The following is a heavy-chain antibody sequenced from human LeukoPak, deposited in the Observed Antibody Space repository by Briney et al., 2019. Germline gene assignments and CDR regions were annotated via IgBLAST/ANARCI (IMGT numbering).Heavy chain of an antibody. CDR3: VREYCSGGACHNDY. CDR1: GFTFSDYY. D-gene: IGHD2-15*01. J-gene: IGHJ4*02. Sequence: GGSLRLSCAASGFTFSDYYMKWIRQAPGKGLEWVSYMSSSGTIIYYADSVKGRFTISRDNAKNSLYLQMNSLRAEDTAVYYCVREYCSGGACHNDYWGQGTLVTVSS. V-gene: IGHV3-11*04. CDR2: MSSSGTII.